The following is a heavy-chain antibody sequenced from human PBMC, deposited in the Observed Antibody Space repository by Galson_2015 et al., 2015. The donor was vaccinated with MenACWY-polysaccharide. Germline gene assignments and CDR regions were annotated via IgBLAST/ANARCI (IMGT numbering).Heavy chain of an antibody. V-gene: IGHV1-8*01. CDR2: MNPNSGNT. CDR1: GYTFTSYD. CDR3: ARIIARKYTFADS. J-gene: IGHJ4*02. Sequence: SVKVSCKASGYTFTSYDINWVRQAPGQGLEWMGWMNPNSGNTGYAQKFQGRVTMTSNSAMTTAYMELSSLRSEDTAVYYCARIIARKYTFADSWGQGPWSPSPQ. D-gene: IGHD2-21*01.